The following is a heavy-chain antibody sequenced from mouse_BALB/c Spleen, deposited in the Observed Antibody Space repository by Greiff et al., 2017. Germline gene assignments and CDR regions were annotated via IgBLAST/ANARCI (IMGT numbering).Heavy chain of an antibody. D-gene: IGHD2-1*01. J-gene: IGHJ1*01. Sequence: VMLVESGPGLVAPSQSLSITCTVSGFSLTSYGVHWVRQPPGKGLEWLGVIWAGGSTNYNSALMSRLSISKDNSKSQVFLKMNSLQTDDTAMYYCARDGNSLYWYFDVWGAGTTVTVSS. CDR3: ARDGNSLYWYFDV. CDR2: IWAGGST. V-gene: IGHV2-9*02. CDR1: GFSLTSYG.